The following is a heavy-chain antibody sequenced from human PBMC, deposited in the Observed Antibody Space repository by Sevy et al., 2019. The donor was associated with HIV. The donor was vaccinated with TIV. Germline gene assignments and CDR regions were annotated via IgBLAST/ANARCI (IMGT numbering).Heavy chain of an antibody. CDR3: AKDRGRSTVTRLLGD. D-gene: IGHD4-17*01. V-gene: IGHV3-43*01. Sequence: GGSLRLSCAASGFTFDDYTMHWVRQAPGKGLEWVSLISWDGGSTYYADSVKGRFTISRDNSKNSLYLQMNSLRTEDTALYYCAKDRGRSTVTRLLGDWGQGTLVTVS. J-gene: IGHJ4*02. CDR2: ISWDGGST. CDR1: GFTFDDYT.